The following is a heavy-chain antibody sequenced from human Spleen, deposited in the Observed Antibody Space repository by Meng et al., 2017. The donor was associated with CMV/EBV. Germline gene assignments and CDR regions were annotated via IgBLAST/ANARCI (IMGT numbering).Heavy chain of an antibody. CDR2: INSDGSST. J-gene: IGHJ4*02. CDR1: GFSFSSYW. Sequence: GESLKISCAASGFSFSSYWMHWVRQAPGKGPVWVSRINSDGSSTSYADSVKGRFTISRDNAKNSLYLQMNSLRAEDTAVYYCARGGVIYYWGQGTLVTVSS. D-gene: IGHD3-10*01. CDR3: ARGGVIYY. V-gene: IGHV3-74*01.